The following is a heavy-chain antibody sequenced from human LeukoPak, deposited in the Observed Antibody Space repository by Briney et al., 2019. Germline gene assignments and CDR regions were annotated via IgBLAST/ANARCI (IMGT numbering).Heavy chain of an antibody. CDR1: GFTFSDYY. CDR2: ISSSSSYI. CDR3: AKDAQPIFGVVIPAYFQH. J-gene: IGHJ1*01. V-gene: IGHV3-21*01. Sequence: GGSLRLSCAASGFTFSDYYMSWVRQAPGKGLEWVSSISSSSSYIYYADSVKGRFTISRDNAKNSLYLQMNSLRAEDTAMYYCAKDAQPIFGVVIPAYFQHWGQGTLVTVSS. D-gene: IGHD3-3*01.